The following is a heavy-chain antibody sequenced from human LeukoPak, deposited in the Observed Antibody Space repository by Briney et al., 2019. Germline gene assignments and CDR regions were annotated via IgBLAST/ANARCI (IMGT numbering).Heavy chain of an antibody. CDR2: IYYSGST. D-gene: IGHD3-10*01. J-gene: IGHJ5*02. CDR1: GGSISSSSYY. CDR3: AREGYYGSGSNWFDP. V-gene: IGHV4-61*01. Sequence: SETLSLTCTVSGGSISSSSYYWGWIRQPPGKGLEWIGHIYYSGSTNYNPSLKSRVTISVDTSKNQFSLKLTSVNAADTAVYYCAREGYYGSGSNWFDPWGQGTLVTVSS.